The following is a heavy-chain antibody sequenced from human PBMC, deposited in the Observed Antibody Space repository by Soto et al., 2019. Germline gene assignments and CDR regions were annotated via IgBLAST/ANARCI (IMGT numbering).Heavy chain of an antibody. CDR3: ARFFYDYMWGSYRFRDAHIDY. V-gene: IGHV3-21*01. CDR2: ISSSSSYI. Sequence: PGGSLRLSCAASGFTFSSYSMNWVRQAPGKGLEWVSSISSSSSYIYYADSVKGRFTISRDNAKNSLYLQMNSLRAEDTAVYYCARFFYDYMWGSYRFRDAHIDYWGQGTLVTVSS. CDR1: GFTFSSYS. J-gene: IGHJ4*02. D-gene: IGHD3-16*02.